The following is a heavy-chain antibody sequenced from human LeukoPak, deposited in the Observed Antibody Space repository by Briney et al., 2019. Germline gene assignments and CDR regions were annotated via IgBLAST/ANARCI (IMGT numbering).Heavy chain of an antibody. J-gene: IGHJ4*02. V-gene: IGHV4-39*01. Sequence: PSETLYLTCTVSGGSISSSSYYWGWVRQPPGKELEWIGHIYFGGSTFYNPSLKSRLTMSIDTSKDQFSLNINSVAAADTAVYYCARLPVYFGKGYFDSWGRGTLVTVSS. CDR3: ARLPVYFGKGYFDS. CDR2: IYFGGST. D-gene: IGHD1-14*01. CDR1: GGSISSSSYY.